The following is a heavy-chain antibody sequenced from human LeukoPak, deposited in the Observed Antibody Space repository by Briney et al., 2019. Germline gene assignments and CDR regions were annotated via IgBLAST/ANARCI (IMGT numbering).Heavy chain of an antibody. D-gene: IGHD1-26*01. V-gene: IGHV1-69*05. CDR2: IIPIFGTA. J-gene: IGHJ4*02. Sequence: SVKVSCKASGGTFTSYAISWVRQAPGQGLEWMGRIIPIFGTANYAQKFHGRVTITTDESTSTAYMELSSLRSEDTAVYYCARAGGSYVAYDYWGQGTLVTVSS. CDR1: GGTFTSYA. CDR3: ARAGGSYVAYDY.